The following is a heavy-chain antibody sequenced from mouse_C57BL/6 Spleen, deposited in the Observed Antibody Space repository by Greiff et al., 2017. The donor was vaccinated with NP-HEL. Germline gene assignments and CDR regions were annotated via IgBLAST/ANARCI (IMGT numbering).Heavy chain of an antibody. J-gene: IGHJ3*01. CDR1: GYTFTDYE. V-gene: IGHV1-15*01. CDR2: IDPETGGT. D-gene: IGHD1-1*01. CDR3: TRSTGLRWFAY. Sequence: SGAELVRPGASVTLSCKASGYTFTDYEMHWVKQTPVHGLEWIGAIDPETGGTAYNQKFKGKAILTADKSSSTAYMELRSLTSEDSAVYYCTRSTGLRWFAYWGQGTLVTVSA.